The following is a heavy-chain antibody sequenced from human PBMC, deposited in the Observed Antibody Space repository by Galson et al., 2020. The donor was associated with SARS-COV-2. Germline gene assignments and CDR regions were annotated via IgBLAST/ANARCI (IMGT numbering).Heavy chain of an antibody. CDR1: GYTFTSYG. V-gene: IGHV1-18*04. D-gene: IGHD3-10*01. Sequence: SCTASGYTFTSYGISWVRQAPGQGPAWMGWNSADNRNTNYPQKPQGRVTMTTDPSTSTAYMELRSLRSDDTAVYYCARGFITMVRGAAQYYYYYGMDVWGQGTTVTVSS. CDR3: ARGFITMVRGAAQYYYYYGMDV. J-gene: IGHJ6*02. CDR2: NSADNRNT.